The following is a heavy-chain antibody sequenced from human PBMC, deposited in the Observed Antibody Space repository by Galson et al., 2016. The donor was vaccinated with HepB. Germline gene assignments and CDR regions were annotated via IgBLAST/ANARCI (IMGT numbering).Heavy chain of an antibody. J-gene: IGHJ4*02. V-gene: IGHV3-23*01. D-gene: IGHD5-12*01. CDR3: ARNSGFDWHYFFGS. CDR2: MGGSSGTT. CDR1: GFTFNNFA. Sequence: SLRLSCAASGFTFNNFAMSWVRQAPGKGLEWVSVMGGSSGTTYYADSVKGRFTISRDNSKNTLYLQLSNLRADDTAVYYCARNSGFDWHYFFGSWGQGTQVTVSS.